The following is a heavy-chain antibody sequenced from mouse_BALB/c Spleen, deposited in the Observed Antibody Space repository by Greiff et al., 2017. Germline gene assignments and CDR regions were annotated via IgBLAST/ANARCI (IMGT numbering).Heavy chain of an antibody. D-gene: IGHD2-4*01. J-gene: IGHJ3*01. Sequence: LVKTGASVKISCKASGYSFTGYYMHWVKQSHGKSLEWIGYISCYNGATSYNQKFKGKATFTVDTSSSTAYMQFNSLTSEDSAVYYCASPLYYDYPWFAYWGQGTLVTVSA. CDR3: ASPLYYDYPWFAY. V-gene: IGHV1S34*01. CDR2: ISCYNGAT. CDR1: GYSFTGYY.